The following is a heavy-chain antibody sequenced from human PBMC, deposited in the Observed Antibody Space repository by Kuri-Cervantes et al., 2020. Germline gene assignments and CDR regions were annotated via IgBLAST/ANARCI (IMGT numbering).Heavy chain of an antibody. J-gene: IGHJ4*02. D-gene: IGHD3-16*01. CDR3: ARDRPFSY. CDR2: ISYGGSNK. V-gene: IGHV3-30*03. Sequence: GESLKISCAASGFTFSSYGMHWVRRAPGKGLEWVAVISYGGSNKYYADSVKGRFTISRDNSKNTLYLHMNNLRAEDTAVYYCARDRPFSYWGQGTLVTVSS. CDR1: GFTFSSYG.